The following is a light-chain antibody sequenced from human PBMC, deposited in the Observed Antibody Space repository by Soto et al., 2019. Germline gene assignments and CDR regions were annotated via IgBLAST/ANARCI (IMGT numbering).Light chain of an antibody. J-gene: IGKJ2*01. CDR3: QQYYSTLMYT. V-gene: IGKV4-1*01. Sequence: DIVMTQSPDSLAVSLGERATINCKSSQRVLYSSNNKNYLAWYQQKPGQPPKLLIYWASTRESGVPDRFSGSGSGTDFTLTISSLQAEDGAVYYCQQYYSTLMYTFGQGTKLEIK. CDR2: WAS. CDR1: QRVLYSSNNKNY.